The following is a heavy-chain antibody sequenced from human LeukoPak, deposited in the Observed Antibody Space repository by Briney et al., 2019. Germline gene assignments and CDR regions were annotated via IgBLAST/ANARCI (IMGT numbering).Heavy chain of an antibody. Sequence: ASVRVSCQASGYTFTNYVISGVRQAPGQGLEWMGWISAYNGHTNYAQKFQGRVTMTTDTSTSTAYMDLRSLRSDDTAVYYCARDLMTTVTTSFDYWGQGTVVTVSS. J-gene: IGHJ4*02. CDR3: ARDLMTTVTTSFDY. CDR1: GYTFTNYV. V-gene: IGHV1-18*01. D-gene: IGHD4-17*01. CDR2: ISAYNGHT.